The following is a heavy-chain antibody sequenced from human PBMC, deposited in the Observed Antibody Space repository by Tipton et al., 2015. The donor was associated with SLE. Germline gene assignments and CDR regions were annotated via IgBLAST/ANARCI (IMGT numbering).Heavy chain of an antibody. V-gene: IGHV4-34*01. CDR2: INHSGST. D-gene: IGHD2-21*01. CDR1: GGSFSGYY. CDR3: ARRPVVVIAIDS. J-gene: IGHJ4*02. Sequence: TLSLTCAVYGGSFSGYYWSWIRQPPGKGLEWIGEINHSGSTNYNPSLKSRVTISVDTSKNQFSLKLRSVTAADTAVYYCARRPVVVIAIDSRGQGTLVTVSS.